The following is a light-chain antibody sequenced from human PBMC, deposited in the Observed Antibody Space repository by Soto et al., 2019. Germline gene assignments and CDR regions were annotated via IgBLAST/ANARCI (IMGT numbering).Light chain of an antibody. J-gene: IGKJ5*01. CDR2: DAS. CDR1: QSVSSY. Sequence: EIVLTQSPATLSLSPGARAPLSGRASQSVSSYLAWYQQNPGQAPRLLIYDASNRATGIPARFSGSGSGTDFTLTISSLEPEDFAVYYCQQRSNWPRTVGQGTRLAIK. CDR3: QQRSNWPRT. V-gene: IGKV3-11*01.